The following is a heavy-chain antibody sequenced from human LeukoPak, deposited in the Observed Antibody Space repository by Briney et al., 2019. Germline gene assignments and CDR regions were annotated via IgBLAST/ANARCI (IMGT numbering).Heavy chain of an antibody. V-gene: IGHV4-59*12. CDR2: IYYSGST. J-gene: IGHJ4*02. CDR1: GGSISSYY. Sequence: PSETLSLTCTVSGGSISSYYWSWIRQPPGKGLEWIGYIYYSGSTNYNPSLKSRVTISVDTSKNQFPLKLSSVTAADTAVYYCARDQPLYYFDYWGQGTLVTVSS. CDR3: ARDQPLYYFDY.